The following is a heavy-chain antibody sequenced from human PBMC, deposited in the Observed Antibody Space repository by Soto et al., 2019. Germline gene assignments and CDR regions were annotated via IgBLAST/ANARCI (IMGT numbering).Heavy chain of an antibody. CDR2: INAGNGNT. V-gene: IGHV1-3*01. J-gene: IGHJ6*02. Sequence: GASAKVSCKASGFAFASYAMQWVRHAPGQRLEWMGWINAGNGNTKYSQKFQGRVTITRDTSASTAYMELSSLRSEDTAVYYCAREPTDCSSTSCYGVGGYYYYGMDVWGQGTTVT. D-gene: IGHD2-2*01. CDR1: GFAFASYA. CDR3: AREPTDCSSTSCYGVGGYYYYGMDV.